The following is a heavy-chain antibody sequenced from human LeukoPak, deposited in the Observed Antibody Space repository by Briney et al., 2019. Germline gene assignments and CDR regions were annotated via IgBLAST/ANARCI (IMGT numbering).Heavy chain of an antibody. CDR2: MNPKSGGT. J-gene: IGHJ5*02. CDR1: GYTFTNSY. CDR3: ARAGGRSWFDP. V-gene: IGHV1-2*02. Sequence: ASVKVSCKASGYTFTNSYIHWVRQAPGRGLEWMGSMNPKSGGTKYAQKFQGRVSMTRDTSNSTAYMELASLTSDDTAVYYCARAGGRSWFDPWGQGTLVTVSS. D-gene: IGHD1-26*01.